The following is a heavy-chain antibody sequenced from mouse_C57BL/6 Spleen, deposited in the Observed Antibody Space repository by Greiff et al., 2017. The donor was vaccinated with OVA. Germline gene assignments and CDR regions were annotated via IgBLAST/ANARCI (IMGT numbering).Heavy chain of an antibody. J-gene: IGHJ2*01. Sequence: EVQLQESGPELVKPGASVKISCKASGYSFTGYYMNWVKQSPEKSLEWIGEITPSTGGTTYNQKFKAKATLTVDKSSSTAYMQLKSLTSEDSAVYDCANRQLRPYCDYWGQGTTLTVSS. D-gene: IGHD3-2*02. CDR3: ANRQLRPYCDY. CDR1: GYSFTGYY. CDR2: ITPSTGGT. V-gene: IGHV1-42*01.